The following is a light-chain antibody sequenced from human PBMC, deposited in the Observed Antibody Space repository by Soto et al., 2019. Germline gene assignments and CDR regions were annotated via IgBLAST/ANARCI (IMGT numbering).Light chain of an antibody. CDR3: QQTFDTRALT. V-gene: IGKV1-39*01. J-gene: IGKJ4*01. CDR2: GAS. CDR1: QSISRY. Sequence: DIHMTRSPSSLSASVGNTVTITCRASQSISRYLHWYQKMPGRAPRLLIYGASRLQSGVPSRFSGSGSGTEFTLTISSLKTEDYANYYCQQTFDTRALTFGGGTKVDIK.